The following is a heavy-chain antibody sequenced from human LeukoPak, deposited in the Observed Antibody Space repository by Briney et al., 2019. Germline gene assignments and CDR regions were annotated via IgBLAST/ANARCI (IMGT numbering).Heavy chain of an antibody. V-gene: IGHV3-30-3*01. CDR2: ISYDGSNK. Sequence: SGGSLRLSCAASGFTFSSYAMHWVRQAPGKGLEWVAVISYDGSNKYYADSVMGRFTISRDNSKNTLYLQMNSLRAEDTAVYYCARGAGRLRPRAPPPHAFDIWGQGTMVTVSS. J-gene: IGHJ3*02. CDR1: GFTFSSYA. D-gene: IGHD5-12*01. CDR3: ARGAGRLRPRAPPPHAFDI.